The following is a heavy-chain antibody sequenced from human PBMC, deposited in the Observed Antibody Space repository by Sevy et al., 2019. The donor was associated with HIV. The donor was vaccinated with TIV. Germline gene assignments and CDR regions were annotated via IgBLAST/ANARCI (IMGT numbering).Heavy chain of an antibody. CDR2: TYYRSKLYN. V-gene: IGHV6-1*01. CDR1: GDSVSSNSAA. D-gene: IGHD3-22*01. Sequence: SQTLSLTCAISGDSVSSNSAAWNWIRQSPSRGLEWLGRTYYRSKLYNDYAVSVKSRITINPDTSKNQFSLQLNSVTPEDTAVYYCARDMESYYDSSGYYSPFDYWGQGTLVTVSS. J-gene: IGHJ4*02. CDR3: ARDMESYYDSSGYYSPFDY.